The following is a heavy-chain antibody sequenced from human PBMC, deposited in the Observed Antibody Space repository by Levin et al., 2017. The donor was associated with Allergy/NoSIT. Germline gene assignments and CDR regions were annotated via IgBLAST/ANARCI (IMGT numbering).Heavy chain of an antibody. CDR3: AVLDRESSYAGFDY. CDR2: IYPGDSDT. V-gene: IGHV5-51*01. D-gene: IGHD5-18*01. J-gene: IGHJ4*02. CDR1: EYIFTSHW. Sequence: PGGSLRLSCKGSEYIFTSHWIGWVRQMPGKGLEWMGIIYPGDSDTKYSPSFQGQVTISADKSISTAYLQWSSLRASDTAMYFCAVLDRESSYAGFDYWGQGTLVTVSS.